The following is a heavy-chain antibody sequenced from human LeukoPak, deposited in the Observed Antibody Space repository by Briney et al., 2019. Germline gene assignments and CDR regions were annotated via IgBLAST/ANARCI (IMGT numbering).Heavy chain of an antibody. CDR1: GFTFTSSA. D-gene: IGHD1-7*01. CDR2: IVVGSGNT. Sequence: SVKVSCKASGFTFTSSAVQWVRQARGQRLEWIGWIVVGSGNTNYAQKFQERVTITRDMSTSTAYMELSSLRSEDTAVYYCAAPRGTGTTINYYYGMDVWGQGTTVTVS. CDR3: AAPRGTGTTINYYYGMDV. V-gene: IGHV1-58*01. J-gene: IGHJ6*02.